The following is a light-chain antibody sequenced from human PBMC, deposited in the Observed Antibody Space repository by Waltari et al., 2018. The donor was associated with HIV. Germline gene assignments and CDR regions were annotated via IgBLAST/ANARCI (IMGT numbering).Light chain of an antibody. CDR1: QTISSF. J-gene: IGKJ4*01. Sequence: EIVLTQTPATMSLSPGERATLSFRASQTISSFLAWYQQRPGLPPRLLLYDACTRATGVPARFSGGVSETDFTLCINKLEHEDFAVYYCQQRSSWPPLTFGVGTKVEMK. CDR2: DAC. CDR3: QQRSSWPPLT. V-gene: IGKV3-11*01.